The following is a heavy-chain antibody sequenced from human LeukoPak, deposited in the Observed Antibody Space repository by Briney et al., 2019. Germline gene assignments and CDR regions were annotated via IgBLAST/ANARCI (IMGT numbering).Heavy chain of an antibody. Sequence: PGGSLRLSCAASGFTFSSYWMHWVRQAPGKGLVWVSRINSDDSSTSYADSVKGRFTISRDSAKNTLYLQMSSLRGEDTAVYYCARGAVAGNFDYWGQGTLVAVSS. V-gene: IGHV3-74*01. D-gene: IGHD6-19*01. J-gene: IGHJ4*02. CDR2: INSDDSST. CDR3: ARGAVAGNFDY. CDR1: GFTFSSYW.